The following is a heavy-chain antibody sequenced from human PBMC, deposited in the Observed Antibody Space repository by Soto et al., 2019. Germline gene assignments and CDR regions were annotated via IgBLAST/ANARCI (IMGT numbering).Heavy chain of an antibody. J-gene: IGHJ4*02. V-gene: IGHV1-18*01. CDR3: ARELNTDPTAYYSFAY. CDR1: GYTFTAYG. CDR2: VGTANANT. Sequence: QVQLVQSGPEVTMPGASVKISCRTSGYTFTAYGLAGLRQAPGQRPEWLGWVGTANANTNYAEKFQGRVTMTSDRSTTTTYMELRSLSSDYTAVYYCARELNTDPTAYYSFAYWGQGTLVTVSS. D-gene: IGHD3-9*01.